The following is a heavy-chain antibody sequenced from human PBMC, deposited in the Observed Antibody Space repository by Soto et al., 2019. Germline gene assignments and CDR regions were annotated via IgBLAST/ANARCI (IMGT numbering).Heavy chain of an antibody. J-gene: IGHJ4*02. CDR1: GFSLSTSGVG. D-gene: IGHD3-16*01. V-gene: IGHV2-5*02. CDR2: FYWDDGK. CDR3: SHGGFGEFVGSFGY. Sequence: QITLKESGPTLVKPTQPLTLTCTFSGFSLSTSGVGVAWIRQPPGKALEWLAIFYWDDGKRYNPSLQNRLTNTKDNAKNQVLLTITNMGPVDTAKFFLSHGGFGEFVGSFGYLGQGTLVSVSS.